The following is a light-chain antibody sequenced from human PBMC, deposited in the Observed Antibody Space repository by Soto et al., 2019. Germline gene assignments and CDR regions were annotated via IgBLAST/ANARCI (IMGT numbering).Light chain of an antibody. V-gene: IGKV3-15*01. J-gene: IGKJ3*01. Sequence: EIVMTQSPATLSVSPGERATLSCRASQSVSSNLAWYQQKPGQAPRLLIYGASTRATGIPVRFSGSGSGTEFTLTISSLQSEDFAVYYCQQYNNWPVRLTFGPGTKVDIK. CDR2: GAS. CDR1: QSVSSN. CDR3: QQYNNWPVRLT.